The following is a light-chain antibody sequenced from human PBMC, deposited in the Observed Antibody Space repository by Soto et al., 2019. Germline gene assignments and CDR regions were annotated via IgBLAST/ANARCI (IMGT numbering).Light chain of an antibody. V-gene: IGKV3-15*01. Sequence: EIVLTQSPATLSVSPCERAALSCRASQSVSRYLAWYQQKPGQAPRLLIYGASTRATGIPAGFGGSGSGTEFTLTISSLQSEDFAVYYCQQYNNWPITFGQGTRLE. CDR3: QQYNNWPIT. CDR2: GAS. CDR1: QSVSRY. J-gene: IGKJ5*01.